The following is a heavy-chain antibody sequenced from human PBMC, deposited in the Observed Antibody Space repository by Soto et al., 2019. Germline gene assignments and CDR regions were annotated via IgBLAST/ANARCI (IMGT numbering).Heavy chain of an antibody. CDR1: GFTFSSYA. D-gene: IGHD2-8*02. J-gene: IGHJ6*04. CDR2: ISHDGNVN. V-gene: IGHV3-30*18. CDR3: AKDEYWESHFYYFMDL. Sequence: QVQLVESGGGVVQPGRSLRLSCEASGFTFSSYAMHWVRQAPGKGLEWVAVISHDGNVNYYSESVKGRFTMSRDNSKDNLYLQMDSMRTEDTAVYFCAKDEYWESHFYYFMDLWGKGPPVTVSS.